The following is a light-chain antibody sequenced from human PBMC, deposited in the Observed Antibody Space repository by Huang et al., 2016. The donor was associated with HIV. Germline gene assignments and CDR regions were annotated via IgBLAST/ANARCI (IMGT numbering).Light chain of an antibody. CDR2: DAS. Sequence: EIEMTQSPATLSVSPGERATLPCRASHSVDSDLAWYQQKPCQAPRLLIYDASTRATGISAKFNGTGSGTEFSLSITNLQSEDFAVYYCQQYNDWPPLTFGGGTKVEI. CDR3: QQYNDWPPLT. J-gene: IGKJ4*01. V-gene: IGKV3-15*01. CDR1: HSVDSD.